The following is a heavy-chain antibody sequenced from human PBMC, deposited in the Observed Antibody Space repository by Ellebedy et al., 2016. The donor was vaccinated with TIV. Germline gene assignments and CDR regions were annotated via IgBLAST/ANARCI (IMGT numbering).Heavy chain of an antibody. CDR2: ISAYNGNT. J-gene: IGHJ1*01. V-gene: IGHV1-18*01. CDR3: SLTILGYKLKDRYFQH. CDR1: GYTFTSYG. Sequence: AASVKVSCKASGYTFTSYGISWARQAPGQGLEWMGWISAYNGNTNYAQKLQGRVTMTTDTSTSTAYMELRSLRSDDTAVYYCSLTILGYKLKDRYFQHWGQGTLVTVSS. D-gene: IGHD5-18*01.